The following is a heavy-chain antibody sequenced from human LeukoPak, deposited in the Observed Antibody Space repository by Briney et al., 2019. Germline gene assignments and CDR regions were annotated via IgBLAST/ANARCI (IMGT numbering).Heavy chain of an antibody. D-gene: IGHD3-22*01. V-gene: IGHV4-39*01. J-gene: IGHJ4*02. CDR3: ARQRYYDSSTDY. CDR2: IYYSGST. CDR1: GGSISSSSYY. Sequence: PSETLSLTCTVSGGSISSSSYYWGWLRQPPGKGLEWIGSIYYSGSTYYNPSLKSRVTISVDTSKNQFSLKLSSVTAADTAVYYCARQRYYDSSTDYWGQGTLVTVSS.